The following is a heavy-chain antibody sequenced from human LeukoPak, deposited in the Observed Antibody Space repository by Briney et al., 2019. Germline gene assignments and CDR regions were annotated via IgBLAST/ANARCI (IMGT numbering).Heavy chain of an antibody. V-gene: IGHV1-2*02. Sequence: ASVKVSCKASGYTFTGYYMHWVRQAPGQGLECMGWINPNSGDTNYAQNFQGRVTMTRDTSISTAYMELGRLGSDDTAVYYCAINQVDGTGIFDPWGQGTLVTVSS. J-gene: IGHJ5*02. D-gene: IGHD1-14*01. CDR3: AINQVDGTGIFDP. CDR1: GYTFTGYY. CDR2: INPNSGDT.